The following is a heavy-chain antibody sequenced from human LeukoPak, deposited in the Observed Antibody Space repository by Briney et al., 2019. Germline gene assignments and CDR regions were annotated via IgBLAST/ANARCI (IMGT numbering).Heavy chain of an antibody. D-gene: IGHD3-22*01. Sequence: PGGSLRLSCAASGFTFNSYWMSWVRQAPGKGLEWVANIKKDGSEKNYVDSVKGRFTISRDKAKNSLYLQMDSLRAEDTAVYYCARVSGVVVITRTHFDYWGQGTLVTVSS. CDR1: GFTFNSYW. CDR3: ARVSGVVVITRTHFDY. V-gene: IGHV3-7*01. CDR2: IKKDGSEK. J-gene: IGHJ4*02.